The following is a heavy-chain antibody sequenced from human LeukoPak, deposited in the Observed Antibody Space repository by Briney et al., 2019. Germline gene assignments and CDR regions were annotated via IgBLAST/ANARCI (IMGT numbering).Heavy chain of an antibody. CDR2: ISYDGSNK. CDR3: AKAAYSSGYPEMGL. J-gene: IGHJ4*02. Sequence: GGSLRLSCAASGFTFSIYGMHGVRQAPGKGLEGGAVISYDGSNKYYADCVKGRFTISRNNSTNPLYLQMNSLRAEDTALYYCAKAAYSSGYPEMGLWGQGTLVTVSS. D-gene: IGHD3-22*01. V-gene: IGHV3-30*18. CDR1: GFTFSIYG.